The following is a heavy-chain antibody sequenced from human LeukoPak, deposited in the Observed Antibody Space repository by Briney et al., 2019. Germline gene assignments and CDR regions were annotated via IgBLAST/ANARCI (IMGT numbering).Heavy chain of an antibody. CDR2: INPNSGGT. CDR1: GYTFTGYY. Sequence: ASVKVSCKASGYTFTGYYMHWVRQAPGQGLEWMGWINPNSGGTNYAQKFQGRVTMTRDTSISTAYMELSRLRSDDTAVYYCARVVVVPAAIDRVYYYYGMDVWGQGTTVTVSS. V-gene: IGHV1-2*02. CDR3: ARVVVVPAAIDRVYYYYGMDV. D-gene: IGHD2-2*02. J-gene: IGHJ6*02.